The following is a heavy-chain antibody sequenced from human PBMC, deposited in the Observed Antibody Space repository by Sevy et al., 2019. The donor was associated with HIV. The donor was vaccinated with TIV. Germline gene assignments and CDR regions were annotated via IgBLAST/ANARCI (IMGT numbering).Heavy chain of an antibody. V-gene: IGHV3-21*01. CDR1: GFIFSTYS. J-gene: IGHJ4*02. CDR3: SRGYGYDSSGSTPVGNY. Sequence: GGSLRLSCAASGFIFSTYSMNWVRQAPGKGLEWVSSISSSNTYIYYADSVKGRFTISRDNAKNSLYLQMNSLRAEDTAVYFCSRGYGYDSSGSTPVGNYWGQGTLVTVSS. CDR2: ISSSNTYI. D-gene: IGHD3-22*01.